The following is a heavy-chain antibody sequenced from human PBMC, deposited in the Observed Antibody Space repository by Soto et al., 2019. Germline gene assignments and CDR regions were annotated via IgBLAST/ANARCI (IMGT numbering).Heavy chain of an antibody. CDR1: GYTFTSYG. D-gene: IGHD2-15*01. CDR2: ISAYNGNT. V-gene: IGHV1-18*01. J-gene: IGHJ4*02. CDR3: ARGIALYCSGGSCSLPFDY. Sequence: QVQLVQSGAEVKKPGASVKVSCKASGYTFTSYGISWVRQAPGQGLEWMGWISAYNGNTNYAQKLQGRVTMTTDTSTSTAYMELRCLRSDDTAVYYCARGIALYCSGGSCSLPFDYWGQGTLVTVSS.